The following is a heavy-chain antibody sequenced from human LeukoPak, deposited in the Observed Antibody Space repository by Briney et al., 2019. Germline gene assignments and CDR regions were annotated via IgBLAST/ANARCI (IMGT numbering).Heavy chain of an antibody. V-gene: IGHV5-51*01. CDR2: IYPGDSDT. CDR1: GYSFTSYW. D-gene: IGHD2-8*01. Sequence: GESLKISCKGSGYSFTSYWIGWVRQMPGEGLEWMGIIYPGDSDTRYSPSFQGQVTISADKSISTAYLQWSSLKASDTAMYYCARQTRARYCTNGVCYVSWFDPWGQGTLVTVSS. CDR3: ARQTRARYCTNGVCYVSWFDP. J-gene: IGHJ5*02.